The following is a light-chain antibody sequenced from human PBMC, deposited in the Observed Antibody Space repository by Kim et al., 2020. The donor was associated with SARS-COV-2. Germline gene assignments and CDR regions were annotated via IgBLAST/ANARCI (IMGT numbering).Light chain of an antibody. CDR1: SLRTYY. CDR3: NSRDNNDNVL. Sequence: VGLGQTVRIICQGDSLRTYYTTWFQQKPGQAPIVVFYGKNNRPSGIPDRFSGSSSGNTASLTITATQAGDEADYYCNSRDNNDNVLFGGGTRLSVL. V-gene: IGLV3-19*01. CDR2: GKN. J-gene: IGLJ2*01.